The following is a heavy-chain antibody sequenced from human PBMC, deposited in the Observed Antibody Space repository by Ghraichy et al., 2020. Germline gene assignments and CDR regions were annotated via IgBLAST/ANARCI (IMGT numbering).Heavy chain of an antibody. CDR1: GFTFSSYG. CDR3: AKANGGSYPYYFDY. D-gene: IGHD1-26*01. CDR2: ISYDGSNK. J-gene: IGHJ4*02. Sequence: GESLNISCAASGFTFSSYGMHWVRQAPGKGLEWVAVISYDGSNKYYADSVKGRFTISRDNSKNTLYLQMNSLRAEDTAVYYCAKANGGSYPYYFDYWGQGTLVTVSS. V-gene: IGHV3-30*18.